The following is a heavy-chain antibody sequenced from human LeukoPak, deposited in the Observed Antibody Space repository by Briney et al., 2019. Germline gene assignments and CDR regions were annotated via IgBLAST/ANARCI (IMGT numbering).Heavy chain of an antibody. D-gene: IGHD6-19*01. V-gene: IGHV4-38-2*01. CDR2: IYHSGST. J-gene: IGHJ2*01. Sequence: SETLSLTCAVSGYSISSGYYWGWIRQPPGKGLEWIGSIYHSGSTYYNPSLKSRVTISVDTSKNQFSLKLSSVTAADTAVYYCARQDRQWLVSPHLCWYFDLWGRGTLVTVSS. CDR3: ARQDRQWLVSPHLCWYFDL. CDR1: GYSISSGYY.